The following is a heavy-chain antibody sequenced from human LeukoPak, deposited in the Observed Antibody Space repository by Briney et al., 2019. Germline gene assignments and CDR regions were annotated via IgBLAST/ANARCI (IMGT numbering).Heavy chain of an antibody. CDR3: ARKGNAFDF. V-gene: IGHV3-7*01. D-gene: IGHD3-10*01. CDR1: GFTFSSYW. Sequence: GGSLRLSCAASGFTFSSYWMTWVRQAPGKGLEWVANIKLDVSETYYVDSVRGRFAISRDNTKNSLYLQMDSLRAEDTAVYYCARKGNAFDFWGQGTMVTVSS. J-gene: IGHJ3*01. CDR2: IKLDVSET.